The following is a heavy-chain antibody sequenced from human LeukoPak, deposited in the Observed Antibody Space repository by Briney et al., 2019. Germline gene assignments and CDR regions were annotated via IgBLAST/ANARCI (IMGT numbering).Heavy chain of an antibody. CDR3: ARRTTVKSHYFDY. J-gene: IGHJ4*02. CDR2: IYYSGST. Sequence: PSETLSLTCTVSGGSISSYYWSWIRQPPGKGLEWIGYIYYSGSTNYNPSLKSRVTISVDTSKNQFSLKLSSVTAADTAVYYCARRTTVKSHYFDYWGQGTLVTVSS. CDR1: GGSISSYY. V-gene: IGHV4-59*01. D-gene: IGHD4-17*01.